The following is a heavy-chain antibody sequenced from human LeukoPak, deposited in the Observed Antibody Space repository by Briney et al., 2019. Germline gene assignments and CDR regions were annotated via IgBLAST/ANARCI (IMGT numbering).Heavy chain of an antibody. Sequence: GGSLRLSCAASGFTFSSSDLHWARQATGKGLEWVSAIGRRGDTYYADSVKGRFAISRENGVNSFYLQMNSLRVGDTAVYYCARGVTDTVTMGWYFDLWGRGTLVTVSS. CDR1: GFTFSSSD. V-gene: IGHV3-13*01. CDR3: ARGVTDTVTMGWYFDL. J-gene: IGHJ2*01. D-gene: IGHD4-17*01. CDR2: IGRRGDT.